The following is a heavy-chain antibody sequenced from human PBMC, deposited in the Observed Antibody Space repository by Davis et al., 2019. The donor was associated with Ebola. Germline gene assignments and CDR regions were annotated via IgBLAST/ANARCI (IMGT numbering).Heavy chain of an antibody. J-gene: IGHJ6*02. Sequence: GESLKISCKGSGYSFTSYWIGWVRQMPGKGLEWMGIIYPGDSDTRYSPSFQGQVTISADKSISTAYLQWSSLKASDTAMYYCARRGGGSKQKYYYYYYGMDVWGQGTTVTVSS. D-gene: IGHD1-1*01. CDR1: GYSFTSYW. CDR2: IYPGDSDT. CDR3: ARRGGGSKQKYYYYYYGMDV. V-gene: IGHV5-51*01.